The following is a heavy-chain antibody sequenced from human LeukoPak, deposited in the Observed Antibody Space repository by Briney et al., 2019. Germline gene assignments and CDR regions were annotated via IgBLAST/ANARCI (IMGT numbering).Heavy chain of an antibody. CDR3: ARVGGYYDSSGYVDY. CDR2: INTNTGNP. J-gene: IGHJ4*02. D-gene: IGHD3-22*01. V-gene: IGHV7-4-1*02. CDR1: GYTFTSYA. Sequence: PWASVKVSCKASGYTFTSYAMNWVRQAPGQGLEWMGWINTNTGNPTYAQGFTGRFVFSLETSVSTAYLQISSLKAEDTAVYYCARVGGYYDSSGYVDYWGQGTLVTVSS.